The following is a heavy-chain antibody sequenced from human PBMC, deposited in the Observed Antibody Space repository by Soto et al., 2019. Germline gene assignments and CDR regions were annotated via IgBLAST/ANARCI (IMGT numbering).Heavy chain of an antibody. CDR3: ARITGRHIES. CDR2: IDYSGTA. J-gene: IGHJ4*02. CDR1: SLSIIVTNFF. D-gene: IGHD2-21*01. V-gene: IGHV4-39*01. Sequence: SDTLSLTCTVSSLSIIVTNFFLGFFRQPPGKGLDWIGNIDYSGTAYFSPSLATRVTFHVDTSKNQFSLTLYSVTSADTAVYYCARITGRHIESWGQGIMV.